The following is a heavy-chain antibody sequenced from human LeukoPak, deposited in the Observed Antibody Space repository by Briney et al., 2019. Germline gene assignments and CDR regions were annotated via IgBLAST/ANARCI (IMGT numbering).Heavy chain of an antibody. D-gene: IGHD3-22*01. CDR2: ISYDGSNK. V-gene: IGHV3-30*18. Sequence: GGSLRLSCAASGFTFSSYSMHWVRQAPGKGLEWVAVISYDGSNKYYADSVKGRFTISRDNSKNTLYLQMNSLRAEDTAVYYCAKDAAGYYDSSGYSPGSYWGQGTLVTVSS. CDR3: AKDAAGYYDSSGYSPGSY. CDR1: GFTFSSYS. J-gene: IGHJ4*02.